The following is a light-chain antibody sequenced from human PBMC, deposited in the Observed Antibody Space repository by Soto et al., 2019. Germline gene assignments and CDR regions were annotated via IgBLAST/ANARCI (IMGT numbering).Light chain of an antibody. J-gene: IGKJ4*01. Sequence: DIQMTQSPSTLSASVGDRVTITCRASQSISIWLAWYQQKPGKDPKLLIYDASTLESGVPSRFSGRGSGTEFTLTISSLQPDDFATYYCQQYNTYPLTFGGGTKVEIK. CDR1: QSISIW. CDR2: DAS. CDR3: QQYNTYPLT. V-gene: IGKV1-5*01.